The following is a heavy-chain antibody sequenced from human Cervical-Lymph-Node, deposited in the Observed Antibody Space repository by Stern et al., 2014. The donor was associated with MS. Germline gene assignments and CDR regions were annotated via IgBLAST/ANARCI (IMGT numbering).Heavy chain of an antibody. CDR1: GGSVSSGSYY. V-gene: IGHV4-61*01. D-gene: IGHD3-22*01. J-gene: IGHJ4*02. Sequence: QLQLQESGPGLVKPSETLSLTCAVSGGSVSSGSYYWIWIRQPPGKGLEWIGYNYYSGSTNYNPSLKSRVTISVDTSKNQFSLKLSSVTAADTAVYYCARAERYYFDTSGYYHDYWGQGTLVTVSS. CDR3: ARAERYYFDTSGYYHDY. CDR2: NYYSGST.